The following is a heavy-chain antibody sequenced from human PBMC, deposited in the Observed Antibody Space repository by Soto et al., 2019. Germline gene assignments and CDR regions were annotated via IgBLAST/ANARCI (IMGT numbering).Heavy chain of an antibody. D-gene: IGHD6-19*01. J-gene: IGHJ4*02. V-gene: IGHV4-4*02. CDR2: IYHSGTT. Sequence: QVQLQESGPGVVKPLGTLALTCTVSGGSISTNNWWMWVRQSPEKGLEWIGEIYHSGTTNYNPSFNSRVTMSVDKSNNHFSLMLTSVTAEDTAIYYCAREGGAGTYMGFDYWGQGTLVTVSS. CDR1: GGSISTNNW. CDR3: AREGGAGTYMGFDY.